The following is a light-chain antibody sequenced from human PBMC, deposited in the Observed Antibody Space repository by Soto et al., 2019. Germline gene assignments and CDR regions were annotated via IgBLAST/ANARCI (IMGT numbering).Light chain of an antibody. V-gene: IGKV3-11*01. Sequence: DIVLTQSPATLSLSPGVRATLSCRASQGVSSSLAWYQQKPGQAPRLLIYDASNRATGIPARFSGSGSGTDFTLTISSLEPEDFAVYYCQQRSNWPMSTFGQGTRLEIK. J-gene: IGKJ5*01. CDR1: QGVSSS. CDR2: DAS. CDR3: QQRSNWPMST.